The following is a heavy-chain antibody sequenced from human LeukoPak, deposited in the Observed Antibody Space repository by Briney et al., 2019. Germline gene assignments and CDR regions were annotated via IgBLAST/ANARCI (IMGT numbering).Heavy chain of an antibody. D-gene: IGHD4-23*01. Sequence: SETLSLTCTVSGGSISSSSYYWGWLRPPRGEGLECSGSIYYSGSTYYTPSLKSRVTISVDTNKNQSSLKLSSVTAADTAVYYCARHYSVVTPDFDFWGQGTLVTVSS. CDR3: ARHYSVVTPDFDF. V-gene: IGHV4-39*01. J-gene: IGHJ4*02. CDR1: GGSISSSSYY. CDR2: IYYSGST.